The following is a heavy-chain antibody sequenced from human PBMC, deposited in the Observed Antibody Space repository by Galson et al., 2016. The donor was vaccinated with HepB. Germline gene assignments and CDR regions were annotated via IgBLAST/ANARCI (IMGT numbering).Heavy chain of an antibody. D-gene: IGHD2-21*01. J-gene: IGHJ4*02. CDR1: GDDLNSGIYF. V-gene: IGHV4-31*03. Sequence: TLSLTCTVSGDDLNSGIYFWNRIRQHPGKGLEWIGYIFSSGKTHFNPSLKSRVTMSVDTSKHQFSLTLDSVTAADTAVYFCARGLPKRGPFYWGQGTLVTVSS. CDR3: ARGLPKRGPFY. CDR2: IFSSGKT.